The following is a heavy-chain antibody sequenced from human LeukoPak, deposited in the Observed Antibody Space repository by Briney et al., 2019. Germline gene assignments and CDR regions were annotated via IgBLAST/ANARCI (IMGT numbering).Heavy chain of an antibody. Sequence: ASVKVSCKASGYTFTNYAMNWVRQAPGQGLEWRGWINTNTGNPTYAQGFTGRFVFSLDTSVSTAYLQISSLKAEDTAVYYCARDTADHDFWSVGNFYYYGMDVWGQGTTVTVSS. D-gene: IGHD3-3*01. J-gene: IGHJ6*02. CDR2: INTNTGNP. CDR1: GYTFTNYA. V-gene: IGHV7-4-1*02. CDR3: ARDTADHDFWSVGNFYYYGMDV.